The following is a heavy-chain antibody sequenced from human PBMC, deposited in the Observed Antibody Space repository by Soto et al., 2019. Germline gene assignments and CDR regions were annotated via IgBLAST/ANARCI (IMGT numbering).Heavy chain of an antibody. CDR1: GGSISSGGYS. Sequence: QLQLPESGSGLVQPSQTLSLTCAVSGGSISSGGYSWSWIRHPPGKGLEWIGYIYHSGSTYYNPSPKSRVTISVDRSKNQFSLKLSSVTAADTAVYYCAIVPGPWGQGTLVTVSS. J-gene: IGHJ5*02. CDR3: AIVPGP. CDR2: IYHSGST. V-gene: IGHV4-30-2*01. D-gene: IGHD3-10*01.